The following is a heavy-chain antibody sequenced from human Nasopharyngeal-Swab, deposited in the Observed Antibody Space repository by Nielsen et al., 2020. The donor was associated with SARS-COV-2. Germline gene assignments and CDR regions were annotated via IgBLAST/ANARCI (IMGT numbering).Heavy chain of an antibody. CDR3: AKEGDSGVLNS. CDR2: IRYDGGKQ. CDR1: GFTFSSYS. D-gene: IGHD3-16*01. V-gene: IGHV3-30*02. J-gene: IGHJ4*02. Sequence: GESLKISCAASGFTFSSYSMNWVRQAPGKGLEWVAFIRYDGGKQDYAGSVKGRFTISRDNSKNILYLQMNSLRPEDTAVYYCAKEGDSGVLNSWVQGTLVTVSS.